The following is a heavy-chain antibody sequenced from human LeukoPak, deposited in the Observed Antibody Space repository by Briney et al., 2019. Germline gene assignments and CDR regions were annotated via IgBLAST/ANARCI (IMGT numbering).Heavy chain of an antibody. V-gene: IGHV3-48*04. J-gene: IGHJ6*03. CDR1: GFTFSGYG. Sequence: GGSLRLSCAASGFTFSGYGMHWVRQAPGKGLEWVSHISCSGSSIYYADSVKGRFTISRDNAKNSLYLQMNSLRAEDTAVYYCARACIAVAGTYYYYYMDVWGKGTTVTISS. D-gene: IGHD6-19*01. CDR3: ARACIAVAGTYYYYYMDV. CDR2: ISCSGSSI.